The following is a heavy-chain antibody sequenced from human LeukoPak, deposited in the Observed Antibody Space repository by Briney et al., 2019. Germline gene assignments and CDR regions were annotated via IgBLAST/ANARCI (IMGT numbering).Heavy chain of an antibody. V-gene: IGHV3-66*01. D-gene: IGHD3-10*01. J-gene: IGHJ6*02. CDR1: GSTVSSNY. CDR3: ARDFSRQPGGGYYYGMDV. Sequence: GGSLRLSCAASGSTVSSNYMSWVRQAPGKGLEWVSVIYSGGSTYYADSVKGRFTISRDNSKNTLYLQMNSLRAEDTAVYYCARDFSRQPGGGYYYGMDVWGQGTTVTVSS. CDR2: IYSGGST.